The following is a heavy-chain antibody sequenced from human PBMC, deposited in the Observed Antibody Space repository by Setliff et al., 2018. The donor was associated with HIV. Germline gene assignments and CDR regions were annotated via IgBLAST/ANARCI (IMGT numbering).Heavy chain of an antibody. CDR3: ARHSPNVGVRGDAFDI. CDR1: GFSISGHW. D-gene: IGHD2-8*01. V-gene: IGHV3-7*03. Sequence: PGESLKISCAASGFSISGHWMAWVRQGPDKGLEWVANIKPDATSKNYGDSVKGRFAISRENAQNSLSLQMNGLTDEDTAVYYCARHSPNVGVRGDAFDIWGQGTVVTVSS. J-gene: IGHJ3*02. CDR2: IKPDATSK.